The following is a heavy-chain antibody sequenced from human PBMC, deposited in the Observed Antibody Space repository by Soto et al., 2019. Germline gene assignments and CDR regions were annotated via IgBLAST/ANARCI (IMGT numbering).Heavy chain of an antibody. D-gene: IGHD5-12*01. V-gene: IGHV4-34*01. CDR2: INHSGST. CDR3: VSRLGYGYAMDV. Sequence: SETLSLTCAVYGGSFSGYYWTWIRQPPGTGLEWIGEINHSGSTNYNPSLKSRVIISRDTSRNQFSLRLSSVTAADTAVYYCVSRLGYGYAMDVWGQGTTVTVSS. CDR1: GGSFSGYY. J-gene: IGHJ6*02.